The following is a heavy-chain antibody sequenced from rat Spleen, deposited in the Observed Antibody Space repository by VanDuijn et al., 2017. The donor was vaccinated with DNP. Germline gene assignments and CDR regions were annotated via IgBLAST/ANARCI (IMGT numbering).Heavy chain of an antibody. Sequence: EVQLQESGSGLVKPSQSLSLTCSVTGYSFTSNYWGWIRKFPGNKLEYIGHISYSGSTDYNPSLKSRLSITRDTSKNHFFLHLNSVTTEDTATYYCARWTRYFDYWGQGVMVTVSS. J-gene: IGHJ2*01. CDR1: GYSFTSNY. CDR2: ISYSGST. D-gene: IGHD1-7*01. CDR3: ARWTRYFDY. V-gene: IGHV3-1*01.